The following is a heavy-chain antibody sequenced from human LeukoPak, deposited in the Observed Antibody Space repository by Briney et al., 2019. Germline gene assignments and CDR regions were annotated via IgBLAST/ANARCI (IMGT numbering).Heavy chain of an antibody. V-gene: IGHV1-3*01. Sequence: ASVKVSCKASGYTFTIYAMQWVRQAPGQRLEWMGWINAGNGNTKLPQKFQDRVTITRDTSASTAYMELSSLRYEDTAIYYCARSDSGYDYLDYWGQGTLVTVSS. J-gene: IGHJ4*02. CDR2: INAGNGNT. CDR1: GYTFTIYA. D-gene: IGHD5-12*01. CDR3: ARSDSGYDYLDY.